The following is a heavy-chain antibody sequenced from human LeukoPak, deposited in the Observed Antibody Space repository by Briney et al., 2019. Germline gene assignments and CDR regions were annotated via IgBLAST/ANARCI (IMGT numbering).Heavy chain of an antibody. J-gene: IGHJ4*02. CDR1: GFTFSSYA. Sequence: GGSLRLSCAASGFTFSSYAMSWVRQAPGKGLEWVSAVTGIRSATDYADSVKGLFTISRDNSKNTLYLQMHSLRAEDTAVYYCAKRFGESYGHFDYWGQGTLVTVSS. CDR3: AKRFGESYGHFDY. D-gene: IGHD1-26*01. CDR2: VTGIRSAT. V-gene: IGHV3-23*01.